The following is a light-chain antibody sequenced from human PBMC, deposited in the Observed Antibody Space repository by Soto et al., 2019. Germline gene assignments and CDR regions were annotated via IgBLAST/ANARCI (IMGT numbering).Light chain of an antibody. V-gene: IGKV1-5*03. CDR3: QHYNSYSEA. Sequence: DIQMTQSPSTLSRSVGDRVPISCRASQTISSWLAWYQQKKGKAPKILIYKASTLKSGVPSRFSGSGSGTEFTLTISRLQPDDFATYYCQHYNSYSEAFGQGTKVDIK. CDR2: KAS. J-gene: IGKJ1*01. CDR1: QTISSW.